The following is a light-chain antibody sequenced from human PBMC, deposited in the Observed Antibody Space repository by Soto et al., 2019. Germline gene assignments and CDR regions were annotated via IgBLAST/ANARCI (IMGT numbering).Light chain of an antibody. CDR2: ATS. Sequence: VLKQSPATLSVSHGERVTLSCRASQSVNTNLAWYQQKPGQAPRPLIHATSTRATGVPDRFSGSGSGTDFTLTISRLEPEDFVVYYCQQYNKWPPETFGQGTKVDIK. CDR1: QSVNTN. CDR3: QQYNKWPPET. J-gene: IGKJ1*01. V-gene: IGKV3D-15*01.